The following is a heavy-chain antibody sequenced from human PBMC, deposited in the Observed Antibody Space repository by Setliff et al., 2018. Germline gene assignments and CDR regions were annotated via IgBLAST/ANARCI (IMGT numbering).Heavy chain of an antibody. CDR3: ARDTFGRGLNYYYYYMDV. V-gene: IGHV1-69*08. CDR1: GGTFSIYT. D-gene: IGHD3-3*01. Sequence: SVKVSCKASGGTFSIYTISWVRQAPGQGLEWMGRIIPIFGTANYAQKFQGRVTITADKSTSTAYMELSSLRSEDTAVYYCARDTFGRGLNYYYYYMDVWGKGTTVTVS. CDR2: IIPIFGTA. J-gene: IGHJ6*03.